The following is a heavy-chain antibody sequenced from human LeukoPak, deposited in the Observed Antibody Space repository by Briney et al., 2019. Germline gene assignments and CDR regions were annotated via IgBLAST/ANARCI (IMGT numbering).Heavy chain of an antibody. V-gene: IGHV3-23*01. D-gene: IGHD1-26*01. CDR2: ISGSGGST. Sequence: PGGSLRLSCAASGFTFSSYAMSWVRQAPGKGLEWVSAISGSGGSTYYADSVKGRFTISGDNSKNTLYLQMNSLRAEDTAVYYCAKDPSRELLLRDYWGQGTLVTVSS. J-gene: IGHJ4*02. CDR3: AKDPSRELLLRDY. CDR1: GFTFSSYA.